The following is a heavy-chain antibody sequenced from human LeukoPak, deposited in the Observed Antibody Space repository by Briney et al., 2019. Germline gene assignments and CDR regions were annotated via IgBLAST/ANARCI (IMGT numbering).Heavy chain of an antibody. V-gene: IGHV4-34*01. Sequence: PSETLSLTCAVYGGSFSGYYWSWIRQPPGRGLEWIGQINHSGSTNYNPSLKSRVTISVDTSKNQFSLKLTSVTAADTAVYYRAREGVGATYFDYWGQGTLVTVSS. CDR1: GGSFSGYY. CDR2: INHSGST. J-gene: IGHJ4*02. CDR3: AREGVGATYFDY. D-gene: IGHD1-26*01.